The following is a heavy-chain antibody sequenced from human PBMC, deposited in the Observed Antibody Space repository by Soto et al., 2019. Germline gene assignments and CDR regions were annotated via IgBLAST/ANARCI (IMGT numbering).Heavy chain of an antibody. CDR1: GYTFISYG. Sequence: QVQLVQSGAEVKKPGASVTVSCKASGYTFISYGVTWVRQAPGQGLEWMAWISVYNGNTNYAQNLQGRVTVTTDTSTSTAYMELRSLRPDDTAVYYCARGYYYDNSGYFNFDYWGQGTLVTVSS. CDR3: ARGYYYDNSGYFNFDY. V-gene: IGHV1-18*01. CDR2: ISVYNGNT. J-gene: IGHJ4*02. D-gene: IGHD3-22*01.